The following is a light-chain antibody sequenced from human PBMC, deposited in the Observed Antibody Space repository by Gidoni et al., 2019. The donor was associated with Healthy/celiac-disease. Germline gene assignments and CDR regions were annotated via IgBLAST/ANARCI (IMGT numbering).Light chain of an antibody. J-gene: IGKJ2*01. V-gene: IGKV3-15*01. CDR3: QQYNNWPPYT. CDR1: QSVSSN. CDR2: GAS. Sequence: EIVMTQSPATLSVSPGERATLSCRASQSVSSNLAWYQQKPGQAPRLLIYGASTRATGIPARFSVSWSGTEFTRTISSLQSEDFAVYHCQQYNNWPPYTFGQGTKLEIK.